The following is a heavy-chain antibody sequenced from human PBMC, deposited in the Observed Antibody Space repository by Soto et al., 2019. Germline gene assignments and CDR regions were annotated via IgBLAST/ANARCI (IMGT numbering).Heavy chain of an antibody. Sequence: QVQLVESGGGVVQPGRSLRLSCAASGFTFSSYAMHWVRQATGKGLEWVAVISYDGSNKYYADSVKGRFTISRDNSKNTLYLQMNSLRAEDTAVYYCARLVDTAMVTESYWGQGTLVTVSS. J-gene: IGHJ4*02. V-gene: IGHV3-30-3*01. CDR1: GFTFSSYA. CDR3: ARLVDTAMVTESY. CDR2: ISYDGSNK. D-gene: IGHD5-18*01.